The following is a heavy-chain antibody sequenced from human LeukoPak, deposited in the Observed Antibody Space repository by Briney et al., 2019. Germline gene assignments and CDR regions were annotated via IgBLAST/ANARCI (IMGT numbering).Heavy chain of an antibody. Sequence: PGRSLRLSCAASGFTFSSYSMNWVRQAPGKGLEWVSSISSSSSYIYYADSVKGRFTISRDNAKNSLYLQMNSLRAEDTAVYYCARVDGGTVSVRLGYCSSTSCYESWFDPWGQGTLVTVSS. D-gene: IGHD2-2*01. CDR1: GFTFSSYS. CDR3: ARVDGGTVSVRLGYCSSTSCYESWFDP. J-gene: IGHJ5*02. V-gene: IGHV3-21*01. CDR2: ISSSSSYI.